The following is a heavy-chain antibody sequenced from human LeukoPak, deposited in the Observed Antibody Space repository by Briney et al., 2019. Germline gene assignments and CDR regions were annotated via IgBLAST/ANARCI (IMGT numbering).Heavy chain of an antibody. D-gene: IGHD3-22*01. J-gene: IGHJ2*01. CDR2: IYDSGST. V-gene: IGHV4-31*03. CDR3: ARGLAYYDSSGYYYFWYFDL. CDR1: GGSISSGGYY. Sequence: SETLSLTCTVSGGSISSGGYYWSWIRQHPGKGLEWIGYIYDSGSTYNNPSLKSRVTISVDTSKNQFSLKLSSVTAADTAVYYCARGLAYYDSSGYYYFWYFDLWGRGTLVTVSS.